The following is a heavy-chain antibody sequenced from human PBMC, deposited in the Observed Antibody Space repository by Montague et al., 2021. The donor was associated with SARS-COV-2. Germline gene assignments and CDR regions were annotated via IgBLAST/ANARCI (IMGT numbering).Heavy chain of an antibody. J-gene: IGHJ6*02. D-gene: IGHD1-26*01. CDR1: GLTFSDYY. CDR2: ISSSGSTI. V-gene: IGHV3-11*01. CDR3: ARDDLIVGNTKDYYHGMDV. Sequence: SLRLSCAASGLTFSDYYMSWIRQAPGKGLEWVSHISSSGSTINYADSVKGRFTISRDNAKNSLYLQMNSLRAEDTALYYCARDDLIVGNTKDYYHGMDVWGQGTTVTVSS.